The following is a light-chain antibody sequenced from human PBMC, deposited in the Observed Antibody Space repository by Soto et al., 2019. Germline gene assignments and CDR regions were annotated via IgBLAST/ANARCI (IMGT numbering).Light chain of an antibody. CDR3: QQYGSSPWT. CDR1: QSVSSSY. Sequence: EIVLTQSPGTLSLSPGERATLSCRASQSVSSSYLAWYQQKPGQAPRLLIYGASSRATGIPDRFSGSGSGTDFTLIISRLEHEDFAMYYCQQYGSSPWTFGQGTKVEIK. CDR2: GAS. J-gene: IGKJ1*01. V-gene: IGKV3-20*01.